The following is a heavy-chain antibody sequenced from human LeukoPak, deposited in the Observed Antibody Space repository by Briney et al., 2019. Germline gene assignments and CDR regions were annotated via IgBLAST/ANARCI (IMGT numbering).Heavy chain of an antibody. D-gene: IGHD3-10*01. V-gene: IGHV1-18*01. CDR1: GYTFTSHG. Sequence: ASVKVSCKASGYTFTSHGISWVRQAPGQGLEWMGWISAYNGNTNYAQKLQGRVTMTTDTSTSTAYMELRSLRSDDTAVYYCARDQASWFGELDRSFDPWGQGTLVTVSS. CDR2: ISAYNGNT. J-gene: IGHJ5*02. CDR3: ARDQASWFGELDRSFDP.